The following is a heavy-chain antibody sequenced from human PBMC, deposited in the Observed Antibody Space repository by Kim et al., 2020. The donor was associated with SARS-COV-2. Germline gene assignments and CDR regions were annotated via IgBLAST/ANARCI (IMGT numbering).Heavy chain of an antibody. V-gene: IGHV3-23*01. CDR3: AKDLRGFSSSWYRAVGMDV. D-gene: IGHD6-13*01. Sequence: GGSLRLSCAASGFTFSSYAMSWVRQAPGKGLEWVSAISGSGGSTYYADSVKGRFTISRDNSKNTLYLQMNSLRAEDTAVYYCAKDLRGFSSSWYRAVGMDVWGQGTTVTVSS. CDR1: GFTFSSYA. CDR2: ISGSGGST. J-gene: IGHJ6*02.